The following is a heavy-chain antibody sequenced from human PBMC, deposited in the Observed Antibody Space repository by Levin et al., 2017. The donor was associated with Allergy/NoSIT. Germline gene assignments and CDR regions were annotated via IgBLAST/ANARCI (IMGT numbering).Heavy chain of an antibody. J-gene: IGHJ4*02. CDR3: ARKSDTAMVEN. Sequence: GESLKISCKASGYTFTGYYMHWVRQAPGQGLEWMGWINPNSGGTNYAQKFQGRVTMTRDTSISTAYMELSRLRSDDTAVYYCARKSDTAMVENWGQGTLVTVSS. CDR1: GYTFTGYY. CDR2: INPNSGGT. V-gene: IGHV1-2*02. D-gene: IGHD5-18*01.